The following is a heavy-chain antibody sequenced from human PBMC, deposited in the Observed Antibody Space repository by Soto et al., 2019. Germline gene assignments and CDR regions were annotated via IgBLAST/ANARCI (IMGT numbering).Heavy chain of an antibody. Sequence: EVQLVESGGGLVQPGGSLRLSCAASGFTFSSYSMNWVRQAPGKGLEWVSYISSSSSTIYYADSVKGRFTISRDNAKNSLYLKINSLRDEDTAVYYGGRAYYVFWSGFSSFDYGAQEPRFPVS. CDR1: GFTFSSYS. CDR3: GRAYYVFWSGFSSFDY. D-gene: IGHD3-3*01. J-gene: IGHJ4*02. V-gene: IGHV3-48*02. CDR2: ISSSSSTI.